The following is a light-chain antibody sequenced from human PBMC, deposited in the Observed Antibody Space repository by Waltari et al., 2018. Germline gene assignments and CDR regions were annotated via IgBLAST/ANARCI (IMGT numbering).Light chain of an antibody. V-gene: IGKV1-39*01. CDR2: AAS. J-gene: IGKJ3*01. CDR1: QSISSY. Sequence: DIQMTQSPSSLSASVADRVTITCRASQSISSYLNWYQQRPGKAPQLLIYAASSLQSGVPSRVSGRGSGTDFTLTISSLQPEDFATYYCQQSYSTPHFGPGTKVDIK. CDR3: QQSYSTPH.